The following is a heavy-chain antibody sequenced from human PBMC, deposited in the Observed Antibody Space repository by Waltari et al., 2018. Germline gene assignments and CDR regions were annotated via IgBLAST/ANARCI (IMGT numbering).Heavy chain of an antibody. D-gene: IGHD6-19*01. CDR3: IRGWQVGRLFADY. CDR1: GFTFGDSA. V-gene: IGHV3-49*04. CDR2: IRIKAYGAKT. Sequence: EVQLVESGGGLVQPGRSLRLSCTTSGFTFGDSAMAWVRQAPGKGLEWISFIRIKAYGAKTEYAASVKGRFIISRDDSKSIAYLQMNSLKTEDTAVYYCIRGWQVGRLFADYWGQGTLVTVSS. J-gene: IGHJ4*02.